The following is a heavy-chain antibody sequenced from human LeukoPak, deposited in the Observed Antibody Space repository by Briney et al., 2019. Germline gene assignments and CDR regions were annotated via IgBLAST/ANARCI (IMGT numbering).Heavy chain of an antibody. CDR1: GGTFSSYA. CDR3: ARDLSTVVNPGPTFDY. CDR2: IIPIFGTA. Sequence: GASVKVSCKASGGTFSSYAISWVRQAPGQGLEWMGGIIPIFGTANYAQKFQGRVTITTDESTSTAYMELSSLRSEDTAVYYCARDLSTVVNPGPTFDYWGQGTLVTVSS. J-gene: IGHJ4*02. D-gene: IGHD4-23*01. V-gene: IGHV1-69*05.